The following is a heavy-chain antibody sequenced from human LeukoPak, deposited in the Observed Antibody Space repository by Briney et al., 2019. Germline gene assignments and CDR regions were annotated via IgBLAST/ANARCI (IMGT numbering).Heavy chain of an antibody. CDR1: GGSISSYY. CDR3: ARDRNYGGNSAGFDP. V-gene: IGHV4-59*12. CDR2: IYYSGST. J-gene: IGHJ5*02. Sequence: PSETLSLTCTVSGGSISSYYWSWIRQLPGKGLERIGYIYYSGSTYYNPTLKSRVTISVDTSKNQFSLKLSSVTAADTAVYYCARDRNYGGNSAGFDPWGQGTLVTVSS. D-gene: IGHD4-23*01.